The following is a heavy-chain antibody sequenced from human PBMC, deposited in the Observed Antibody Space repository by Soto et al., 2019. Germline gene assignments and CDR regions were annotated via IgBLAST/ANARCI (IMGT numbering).Heavy chain of an antibody. Sequence: PGGSLRLSCAASGFIFSSYAMHWVRQAPGKGLEWVAVISYDGSNKYYVDSVKGRFTTSRDNSKNTLYLQMNSLRAEDASVYYCARGIAATGKSPPDYWGQGTLVTVSS. D-gene: IGHD6-13*01. V-gene: IGHV3-30*03. CDR2: ISYDGSNK. CDR1: GFIFSSYA. CDR3: ARGIAATGKSPPDY. J-gene: IGHJ4*02.